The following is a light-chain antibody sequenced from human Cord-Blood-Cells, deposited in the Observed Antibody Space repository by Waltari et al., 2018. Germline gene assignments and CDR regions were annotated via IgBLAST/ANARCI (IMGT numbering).Light chain of an antibody. J-gene: IGLJ3*02. CDR3: AAWDDSLSGWV. CDR1: SSNIGRHQ. Sequence: QSVLTHPTSATGTHGQRVTISCIGSSSNIGRHQFYRYQQLPGTDPKLLIYRNNQRPSGVPDRFSGSKSGTSASLAISGLRSEDEADYYCAAWDDSLSGWVFGGGTKLTVL. V-gene: IGLV1-47*01. CDR2: RNN.